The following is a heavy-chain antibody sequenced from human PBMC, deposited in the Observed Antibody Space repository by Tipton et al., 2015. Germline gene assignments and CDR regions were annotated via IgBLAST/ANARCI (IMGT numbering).Heavy chain of an antibody. Sequence: GSLRLSCATSGFTVRNAWMNWVRQAPGKGLEWVGRIKSKTDGGTTDYAAPVKGRFTISRDDSENTLYLQMNSLKTEDTAVYYCTTGRTDWERLPGVPLDFYYYGMDVWGQGTTVTVSS. J-gene: IGHJ6*02. CDR1: GFTVRNAW. CDR2: IKSKTDGGTT. V-gene: IGHV3-15*01. CDR3: TTGRTDWERLPGVPLDFYYYGMDV. D-gene: IGHD1-26*01.